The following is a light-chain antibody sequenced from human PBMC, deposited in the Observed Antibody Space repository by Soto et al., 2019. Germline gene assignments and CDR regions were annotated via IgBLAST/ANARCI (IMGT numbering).Light chain of an antibody. J-gene: IGKJ3*01. V-gene: IGKV1-27*01. CDR3: QKYDSALFT. CDR2: AAS. Sequence: DIQMTQSPSSLSASVGDRVTITCRASQGISGYVAWYQQKPGKAPKLLIYAASTLQSGVPSRFSGGGSGTDFTLTISSLQPEDVATYYCQKYDSALFTFGPGTKVDIK. CDR1: QGISGY.